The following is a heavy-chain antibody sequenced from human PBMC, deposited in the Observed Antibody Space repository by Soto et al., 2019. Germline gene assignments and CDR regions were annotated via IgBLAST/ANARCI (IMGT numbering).Heavy chain of an antibody. CDR1: GGTFSSYT. J-gene: IGHJ5*02. Sequence: QVQLVQSGAEVKKPGSSVKVSCKASGGTFSSYTISWVRQAPGQGLEWMGRIIPILGIANYAQKFQGRVTITADKSTSTAYMELSSLRSEDTAVYYCASEPAAIHAANWFDPWGQGTLVTVSS. CDR3: ASEPAAIHAANWFDP. D-gene: IGHD2-2*01. V-gene: IGHV1-69*02. CDR2: IIPILGIA.